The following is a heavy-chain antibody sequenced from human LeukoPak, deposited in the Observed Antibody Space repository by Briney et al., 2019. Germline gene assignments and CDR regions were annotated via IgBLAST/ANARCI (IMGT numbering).Heavy chain of an antibody. CDR3: ARGVVAAAGRTFDF. J-gene: IGHJ4*02. V-gene: IGHV4-59*01. CDR1: GDSFSYFY. CDR2: IYNSGST. Sequence: SETLSLTCAVSGDSFSYFYWSWIRQPPGKGLEWIGYIYNSGSTNYNPSLKSRVTISLDTSKNQFSLKLSSVTAADTAVYYCARGVVAAAGRTFDFWGQGTLVTVSS. D-gene: IGHD6-13*01.